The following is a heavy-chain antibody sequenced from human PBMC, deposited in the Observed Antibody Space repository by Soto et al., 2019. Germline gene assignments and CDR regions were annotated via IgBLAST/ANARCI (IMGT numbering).Heavy chain of an antibody. CDR1: GGTFSSYA. V-gene: IGHV1-69*01. CDR3: ARGTEPGYYYGMDV. CDR2: IIPIFGTA. J-gene: IGHJ6*02. D-gene: IGHD3-10*01. Sequence: QVQLVQSGAEVKKPGSSVKVSCKASGGTFSSYAISWVRQAPGQGLEWRGGIIPIFGTANYAQKCQGRVTINADESTSTAYMELSSLRSEDTAVYYCARGTEPGYYYGMDVWGQGTTVTVSS.